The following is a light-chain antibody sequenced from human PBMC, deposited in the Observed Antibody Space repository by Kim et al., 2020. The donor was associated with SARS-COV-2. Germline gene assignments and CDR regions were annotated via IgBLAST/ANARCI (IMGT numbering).Light chain of an antibody. CDR2: WAS. J-gene: IGKJ2*01. CDR1: QSVLYSSNNKNY. Sequence: ATINCKSSQSVLYSSNNKNYLAWYQQKPGQPPKLLIYWASTRESGVPDRFSGSGSGTDFTLTISSLQAEDVAVYYCQQYYSAPPTFGQGTKLEI. CDR3: QQYYSAPPT. V-gene: IGKV4-1*01.